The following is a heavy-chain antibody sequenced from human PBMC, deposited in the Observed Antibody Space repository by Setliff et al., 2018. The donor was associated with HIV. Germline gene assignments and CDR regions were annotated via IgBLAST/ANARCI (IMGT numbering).Heavy chain of an antibody. Sequence: ASVKVSCKASRYTFTGYHIFWVRQAPGRGLESMGWINPDSGVTYYAQRFQGRVTMTRDTSITTAYMELTSLRSDDTAVYYCARGMVWGRFSTSSDYWGQGTLVTVSS. CDR1: RYTFTGYH. D-gene: IGHD6-6*01. J-gene: IGHJ4*02. CDR3: ARGMVWGRFSTSSDY. V-gene: IGHV1-2*02. CDR2: INPDSGVT.